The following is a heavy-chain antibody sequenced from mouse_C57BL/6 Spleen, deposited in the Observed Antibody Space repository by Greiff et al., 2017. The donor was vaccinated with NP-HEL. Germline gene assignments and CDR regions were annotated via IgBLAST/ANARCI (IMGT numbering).Heavy chain of an antibody. V-gene: IGHV1-15*01. CDR3: TRRCYYGSSYDYFDY. J-gene: IGHJ2*01. CDR2: IDPETGGT. D-gene: IGHD1-1*01. CDR1: GYTFTDYE. Sequence: VQLQQSGAELVRPGASVTLSCKASGYTFTDYEMHWVKQTPVHGLEWIGAIDPETGGTAYNQKFKGKAILTADKSSSTAYMELRSLTSEDSAVYYCTRRCYYGSSYDYFDYWGQGTTLTVSS.